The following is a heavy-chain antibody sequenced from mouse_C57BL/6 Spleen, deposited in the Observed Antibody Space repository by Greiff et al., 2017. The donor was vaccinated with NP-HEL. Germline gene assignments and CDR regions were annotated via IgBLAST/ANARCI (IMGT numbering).Heavy chain of an antibody. CDR3: ARTVGSYDYAMDY. D-gene: IGHD1-1*02. CDR2: INPSNGGT. J-gene: IGHJ4*01. Sequence: VQLQQPGTELVKPGASVKLSCKASGYTFTSYWMHWVKQRPGQGLEWIGNINPSNGGTNYNEKFKSKATLTVDKSSSTAYMQLSSLTSEDSAVYYCARTVGSYDYAMDYWDQGTSVTVSS. CDR1: GYTFTSYW. V-gene: IGHV1-53*01.